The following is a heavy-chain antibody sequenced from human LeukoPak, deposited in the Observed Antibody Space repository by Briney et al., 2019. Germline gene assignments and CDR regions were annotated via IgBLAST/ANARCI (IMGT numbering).Heavy chain of an antibody. V-gene: IGHV1-18*01. CDR3: ARALSPITIFGVVIIKDYFDY. CDR1: GYTFTSYG. CDR2: ISAYNGNT. J-gene: IGHJ4*02. D-gene: IGHD3-3*01. Sequence: ASVKVSCKASGYTFTSYGISWVRQAPGQGLEWMGWISAYNGNTNYAQKLQGRVTMTTDTSTSTAYMELRSLRSDDTAVYYCARALSPITIFGVVIIKDYFDYWGQGTLVTVSS.